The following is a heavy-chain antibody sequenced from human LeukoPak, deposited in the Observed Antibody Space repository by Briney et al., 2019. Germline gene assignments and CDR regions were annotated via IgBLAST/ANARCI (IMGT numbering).Heavy chain of an antibody. J-gene: IGHJ6*04. Sequence: GGSLRLSCAPSGFTLSGYSLNWVRQAPGKGLEWVSYISSSGSTIYYADSVKGRFTISRDNAKNSLYLQMNSLRAEDTAVYYCAELGITMIGGVWGKGTTVTISS. CDR1: GFTLSGYS. V-gene: IGHV3-48*04. D-gene: IGHD3-10*02. CDR3: AELGITMIGGV. CDR2: ISSSGSTI.